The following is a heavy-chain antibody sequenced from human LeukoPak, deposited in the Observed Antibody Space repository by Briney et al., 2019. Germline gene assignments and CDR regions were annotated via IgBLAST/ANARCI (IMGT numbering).Heavy chain of an antibody. Sequence: SETLSLTCTVSGGSISSYYWSWIRQPPGKGLGWIGNIYYSGSTNYNPSLKSRVTISVDTSKNQFSLKLSSVTAADTAVYYCTRGSIAYYYMDVWGKGTTVTISS. CDR1: GGSISSYY. CDR2: IYYSGST. CDR3: TRGSIAYYYMDV. D-gene: IGHD3-22*01. J-gene: IGHJ6*03. V-gene: IGHV4-59*01.